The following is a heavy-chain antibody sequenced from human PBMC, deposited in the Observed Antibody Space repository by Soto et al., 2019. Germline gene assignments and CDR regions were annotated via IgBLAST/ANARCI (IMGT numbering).Heavy chain of an antibody. CDR3: AHRRPYYDSSGYYLVY. Sequence: SGPALVNATQTLTLTCTFSGFSLSTSGVGVGWIRQPPGKALDWLALIYWDDDKRYSPSLKSRLTITKDTSKNQVVLTMTNMDPVDTATYYCAHRRPYYDSSGYYLVYWGQGSMVTV. V-gene: IGHV2-5*02. CDR2: IYWDDDK. J-gene: IGHJ4*02. D-gene: IGHD3-22*01. CDR1: GFSLSTSGVG.